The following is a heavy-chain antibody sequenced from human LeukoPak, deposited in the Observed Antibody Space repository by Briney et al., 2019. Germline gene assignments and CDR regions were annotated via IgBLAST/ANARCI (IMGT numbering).Heavy chain of an antibody. J-gene: IGHJ4*02. CDR3: AKVDGSDWDEGFEY. D-gene: IGHD1-1*01. CDR2: MSRSGGST. V-gene: IGHV3-23*01. CDR1: GFTFSSYS. Sequence: GASLRLSCAASGFTFSSYSMRWVRQAPGQGLEWVSIMSRSGGSTYYADNVKGRFTITRDNSKITLYLQMNSLRGEDTAIYYGAKVDGSDWDEGFEYWGQGTLVTVSS.